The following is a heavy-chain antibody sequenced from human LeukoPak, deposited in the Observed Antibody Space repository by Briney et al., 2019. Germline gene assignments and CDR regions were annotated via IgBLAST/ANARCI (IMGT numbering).Heavy chain of an antibody. Sequence: PGGSLRLSCTASGFTLSSYAMSWVRQAPGEGLEWVSTISGSADNTNYAEAVKGRFTISRDNSKNTMYLQMNSLRAKDTAVYYCAKQGFGYWGQGTLVTVSS. CDR1: GFTLSSYA. CDR3: AKQGFGY. CDR2: ISGSADNT. V-gene: IGHV3-23*01. J-gene: IGHJ4*02.